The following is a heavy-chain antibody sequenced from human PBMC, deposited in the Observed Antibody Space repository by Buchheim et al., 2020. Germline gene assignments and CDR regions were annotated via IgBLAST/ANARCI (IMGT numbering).Heavy chain of an antibody. CDR3: TKDDYGSYDY. J-gene: IGHJ4*02. Sequence: EVQLVESGGGLVQPGRSLRLSCAASGFRFNDHAMHWVRQAPGKGLEWVSSIDNSGETTYYAESVKGRFTISRDNSKNTLYLQMNSLRAGDTAVYYCTKDDYGSYDYWGQGAL. CDR1: GFRFNDHA. D-gene: IGHD1-26*01. V-gene: IGHV3-23*04. CDR2: IDNSGETT.